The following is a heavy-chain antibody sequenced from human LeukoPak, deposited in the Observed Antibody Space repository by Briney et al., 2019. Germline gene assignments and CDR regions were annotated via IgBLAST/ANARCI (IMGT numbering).Heavy chain of an antibody. V-gene: IGHV3-66*02. D-gene: IGHD2/OR15-2a*01. CDR3: ARGVPSPFPDPFDH. CDR2: IYSGGAT. J-gene: IGHJ4*02. CDR1: GFTVSNNY. Sequence: PGGSLRLSCVVAGFTVSNNYLSWVRQAPGKGPEWVSVIYSGGATHYADSVKGRFTISRDNSKNTLYLQMNSLRSEDTAVYYCARGVPSPFPDPFDHWGQGTLVTVSS.